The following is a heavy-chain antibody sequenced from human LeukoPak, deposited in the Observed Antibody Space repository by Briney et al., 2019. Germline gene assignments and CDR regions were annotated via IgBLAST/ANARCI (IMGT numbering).Heavy chain of an antibody. J-gene: IGHJ4*02. Sequence: SQTLSLTCAISGDSVSSNSAAWNWIRQSPSRGLEWLGRTYYRSKWYNDYAVSVKSRITINPDTSKNQFSLQLNSVTAADTAVYYCAILKGIAAAGYFDYWGQGTLVTVSS. D-gene: IGHD6-13*01. CDR3: AILKGIAAAGYFDY. V-gene: IGHV6-1*01. CDR2: TYYRSKWYN. CDR1: GDSVSSNSAA.